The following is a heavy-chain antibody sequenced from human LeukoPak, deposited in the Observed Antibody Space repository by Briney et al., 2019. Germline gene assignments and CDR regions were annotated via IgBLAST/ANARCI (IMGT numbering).Heavy chain of an antibody. CDR2: FDPEDGET. J-gene: IGHJ4*02. CDR1: GYTLTELS. V-gene: IGHV1-24*01. Sequence: ASVKVSCKVSGYTLTELSMHWVRQAPGKGLEWMGGFDPEDGETIYAQKFQGRVTMTRDTSISTAYMELSRLGSDDTAVHYCARDIVGATPDYWGQGTLVTVSS. D-gene: IGHD1-26*01. CDR3: ARDIVGATPDY.